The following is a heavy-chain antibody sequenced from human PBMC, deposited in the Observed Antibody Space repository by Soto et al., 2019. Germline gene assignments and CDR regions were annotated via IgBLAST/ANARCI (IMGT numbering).Heavy chain of an antibody. CDR2: ISAAGDP. CDR3: ARTDRDFSGLDV. CDR1: GFTFRNYD. J-gene: IGHJ6*02. Sequence: EVQLVESGGGLVQPGGSLRLSCEASGFTFRNYDMHWVRQGTGKGLEWVSGISAAGDPDYADSVEGRFTISRENAQNSFFLQMHSLRVGDTAVYYCARTDRDFSGLDVWGQGTTVIVSS. V-gene: IGHV3-13*05.